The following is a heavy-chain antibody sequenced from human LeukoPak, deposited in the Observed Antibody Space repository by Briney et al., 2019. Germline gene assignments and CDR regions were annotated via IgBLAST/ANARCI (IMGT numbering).Heavy chain of an antibody. CDR1: GFTFSSYG. CDR2: IWFDGSNK. V-gene: IGHV3-33*01. Sequence: PGRSLRLSCAASGFTFSSYGMHWVRQAPGKGLEGGAVIWFDGSNKYCADSVQRRFSNYKDNSNDTQYLQVSSLRAEDTAGYYCARGGMRWTRRTYYFDYWGQGTLGTVSS. J-gene: IGHJ4*02. D-gene: IGHD2-15*01. CDR3: ARGGMRWTRRTYYFDY.